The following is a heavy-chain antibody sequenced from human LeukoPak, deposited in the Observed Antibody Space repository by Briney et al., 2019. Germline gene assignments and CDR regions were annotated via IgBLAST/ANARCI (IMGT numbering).Heavy chain of an antibody. Sequence: SVKVSCKASGGTFSSYTISWVRQAPGQGLEWMGRIIPILGIANYAQKFQGRVTITADKSTSTAYMELSSLRSEDTAVYYCAATDIVVVPAAPTDCYYYYMDVWGKGTTVTVSS. CDR1: GGTFSSYT. CDR2: IIPILGIA. J-gene: IGHJ6*03. CDR3: AATDIVVVPAAPTDCYYYYMDV. D-gene: IGHD2-2*01. V-gene: IGHV1-69*02.